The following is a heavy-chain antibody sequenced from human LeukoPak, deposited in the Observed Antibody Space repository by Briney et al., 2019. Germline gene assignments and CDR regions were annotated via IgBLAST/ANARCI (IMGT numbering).Heavy chain of an antibody. J-gene: IGHJ4*02. CDR2: ISGYNGNT. V-gene: IGHV1-18*01. Sequence: ASVKVSCKASGYTFTSYGFTWVRQAPGQGLEWMGWISGYNGNTNYAQKLQGRVTMTTDTSTSTAYMELTSLRSDDTAVYYCARDHRPHFDYWGQGTLVTVSS. CDR1: GYTFTSYG. CDR3: ARDHRPHFDY.